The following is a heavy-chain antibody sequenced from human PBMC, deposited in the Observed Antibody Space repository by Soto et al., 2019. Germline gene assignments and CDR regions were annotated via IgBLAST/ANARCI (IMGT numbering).Heavy chain of an antibody. Sequence: QVTLKESGPVLVKPTETLTLTCTVSGFSLSNARMGVSWIRQPPGKALEWLAHIFSNDEKSYSTSLKSRLTISKDTSKSQVVLTMTNMDPVDTATYYCARVRINYDFWSGYYTSSWFDPWGQGTLVTVSS. V-gene: IGHV2-26*01. CDR2: IFSNDEK. J-gene: IGHJ5*02. CDR1: GFSLSNARMG. D-gene: IGHD3-3*01. CDR3: ARVRINYDFWSGYYTSSWFDP.